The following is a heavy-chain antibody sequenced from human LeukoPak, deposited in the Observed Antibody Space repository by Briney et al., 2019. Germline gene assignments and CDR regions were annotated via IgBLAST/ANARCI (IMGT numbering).Heavy chain of an antibody. CDR1: GGSISSYY. CDR3: ARGQNYSSGWYGGDY. Sequence: PSETLSLTCTVSGGSISSYYWSWIRQPPGKGLEWIGEINHSGSTNYNPSLKSRVTISVDTSKNQFSLKLSSVTAADTAVYYCARGQNYSSGWYGGDYWGQGTLVTVSS. J-gene: IGHJ4*02. D-gene: IGHD6-19*01. CDR2: INHSGST. V-gene: IGHV4-34*01.